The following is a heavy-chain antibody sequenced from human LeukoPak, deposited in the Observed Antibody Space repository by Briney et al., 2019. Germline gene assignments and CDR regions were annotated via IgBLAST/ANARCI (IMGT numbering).Heavy chain of an antibody. CDR1: GGSISSSDYY. J-gene: IGHJ4*02. Sequence: PSETLSLTCTVSGGSISSSDYYWGWLRQPPGNGLEWFGSIFYSVTTYYNPSVKSRVTRSVDTSKNQFSLKLNSVTAADTAVYYCARVGVDYSGNIIKYFFDYWGQGTLVTVSS. CDR3: ARVGVDYSGNIIKYFFDY. V-gene: IGHV4-39*07. D-gene: IGHD4-23*01. CDR2: IFYSVTT.